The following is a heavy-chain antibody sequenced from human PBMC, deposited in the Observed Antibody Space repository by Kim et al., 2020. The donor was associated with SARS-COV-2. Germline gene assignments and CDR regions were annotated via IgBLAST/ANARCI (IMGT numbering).Heavy chain of an antibody. Sequence: KFQGRVHITRDPSASTAYMELSSLRSEDTAVYYCARADPGVRYSSGWIFDYWGQGTLVTVSS. CDR3: ARADPGVRYSSGWIFDY. J-gene: IGHJ4*02. D-gene: IGHD6-19*01. V-gene: IGHV1-3*01.